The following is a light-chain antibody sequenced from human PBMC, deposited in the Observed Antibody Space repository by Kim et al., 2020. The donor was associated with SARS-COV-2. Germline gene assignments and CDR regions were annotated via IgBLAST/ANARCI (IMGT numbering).Light chain of an antibody. Sequence: SPGDRDSLSCRASHSVSSSYLAWYPQKPGQAPRLLIYGASSRATGIPDRFSGSGSRTDFTLTISRLEPEDVAVYYCQQYGSSPLTFGGGTKVEIK. V-gene: IGKV3-20*01. CDR1: HSVSSSY. CDR2: GAS. J-gene: IGKJ4*01. CDR3: QQYGSSPLT.